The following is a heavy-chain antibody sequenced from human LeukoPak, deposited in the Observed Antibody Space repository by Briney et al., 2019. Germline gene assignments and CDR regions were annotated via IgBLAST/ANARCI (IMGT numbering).Heavy chain of an antibody. J-gene: IGHJ5*02. CDR2: INPNSGGT. CDR1: GYTFTGYY. D-gene: IGHD3-3*01. Sequence: ASVKVSCKASGYTFTGYYMHWVRQAPGQGLEWMGRINPNSGGTNYAKKFQGRVTMTRDTSISTAYMELSTLRSDDTAVYYCARAGIRFLEWLLSKGWFDPWGQGTLVTVSS. V-gene: IGHV1-2*06. CDR3: ARAGIRFLEWLLSKGWFDP.